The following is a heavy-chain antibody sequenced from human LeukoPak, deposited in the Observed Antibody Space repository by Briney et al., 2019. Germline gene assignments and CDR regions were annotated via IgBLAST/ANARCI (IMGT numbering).Heavy chain of an antibody. CDR2: IHPKSGGT. Sequence: VASVKVSCKASTYTFTDYYVHWVRQAPGQGLKWMAWIHPKSGGTKSAQKFQGRVTVTSDTSTSTAYMELSRLTADDTAVYYCAKGAGGNSFDYWGQGTLVTVSS. D-gene: IGHD4-23*01. V-gene: IGHV1-2*02. CDR1: TYTFTDYY. CDR3: AKGAGGNSFDY. J-gene: IGHJ4*02.